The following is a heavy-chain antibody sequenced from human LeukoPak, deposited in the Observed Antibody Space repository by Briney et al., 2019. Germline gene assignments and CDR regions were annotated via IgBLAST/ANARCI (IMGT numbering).Heavy chain of an antibody. Sequence: PGRSLRLSCAGSGFTFSNFAMNWVRQAPGKGLEWVAFISYDGSIKSYADSVKGRFAVSRDNSKNTLYLQMNSLRPEDTAFYYCAKSYDNGWYVCDYWGQGTLVTVSS. V-gene: IGHV3-30*09. CDR1: GFTFSNFA. J-gene: IGHJ4*02. D-gene: IGHD6-19*01. CDR2: ISYDGSIK. CDR3: AKSYDNGWYVCDY.